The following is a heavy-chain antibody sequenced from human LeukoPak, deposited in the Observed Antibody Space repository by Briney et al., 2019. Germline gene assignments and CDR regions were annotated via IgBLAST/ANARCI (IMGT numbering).Heavy chain of an antibody. J-gene: IGHJ6*02. Sequence: SQTLSLNCAVYGGSFSGYYWSWIRQPPGKGLEWIGEINHSGSTNYNPSLKSRVTISVDTSKSQFSLKLSSVTAADTAVYYCARGVIAAPHYYYGMDVWGQGTTVTVSS. V-gene: IGHV4-34*01. CDR2: INHSGST. D-gene: IGHD6-6*01. CDR3: ARGVIAAPHYYYGMDV. CDR1: GGSFSGYY.